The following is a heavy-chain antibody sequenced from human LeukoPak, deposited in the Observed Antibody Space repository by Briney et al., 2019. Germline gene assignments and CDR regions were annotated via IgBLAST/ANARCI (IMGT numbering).Heavy chain of an antibody. J-gene: IGHJ4*02. D-gene: IGHD6-13*01. CDR3: TRPDSSSWYLGY. CDR2: YPGDSDT. V-gene: IGHV5-51*01. CDR1: GYSFTSYW. Sequence: GESLKISCKGSGYSFTSYWIGWVRQMPGKGLEWMGIYPGDSDTRYSPSFQGQVTISADTSISTAYLQWSSLKASDTAMYYCTRPDSSSWYLGYWGQGTLVTVSS.